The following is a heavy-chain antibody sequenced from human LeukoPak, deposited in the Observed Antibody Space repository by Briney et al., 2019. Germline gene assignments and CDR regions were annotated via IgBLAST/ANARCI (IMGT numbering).Heavy chain of an antibody. D-gene: IGHD4-17*01. Sequence: SETLSLTCAVSGGSISSNSYYWGWIRQPPGKGLEWIGSIYYSGSTYYNPSLKSRVTMSVDTSKNQFSLKLSSVTAADTAVYYCARLRSTYWYFDLWGRGTLVTVSS. CDR3: ARLRSTYWYFDL. J-gene: IGHJ2*01. CDR1: GGSISSNSYY. CDR2: IYYSGST. V-gene: IGHV4-39*07.